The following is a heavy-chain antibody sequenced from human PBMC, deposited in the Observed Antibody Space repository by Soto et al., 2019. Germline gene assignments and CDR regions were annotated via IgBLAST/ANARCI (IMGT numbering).Heavy chain of an antibody. J-gene: IGHJ4*02. CDR3: AKTSTGWVRSKSYHFDE. D-gene: IGHD6-19*01. CDR2: ISATGGST. CDR1: GFSFSDYA. Sequence: EVQLLDSGGGLVQPGGSLRLSCAASGFSFSDYAMNWVRQAPGKGLEWVTEISATGGSTFYADFVKGRFTISRDNSKKTRYQHLSSLRGEETARYYYAKTSTGWVRSKSYHFDEWGPGTLVTSTS. V-gene: IGHV3-23*01.